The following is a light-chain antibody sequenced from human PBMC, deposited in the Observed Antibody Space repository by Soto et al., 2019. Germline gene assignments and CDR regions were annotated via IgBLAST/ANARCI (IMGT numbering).Light chain of an antibody. CDR2: AAS. Sequence: AIRMTQSPSSFSASTGDRVTITCRARQGISSYLAWYQQKPGKAPKLLIYAASTLQSGVPSRFSGSGSGTDFTLTISCLQSEDFATYYCQQYYSYPPMYTFGQGTKLEIK. V-gene: IGKV1-8*01. J-gene: IGKJ2*01. CDR1: QGISSY. CDR3: QQYYSYPPMYT.